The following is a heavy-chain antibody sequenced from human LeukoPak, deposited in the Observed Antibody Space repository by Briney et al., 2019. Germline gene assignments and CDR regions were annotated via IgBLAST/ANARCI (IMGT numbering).Heavy chain of an antibody. CDR1: GFTFSSYA. D-gene: IGHD3-10*01. J-gene: IGHJ4*02. V-gene: IGHV3-30-3*01. CDR2: ISYDGSNK. CDR3: ARGEGRYFDY. Sequence: GRSLRLSCAASGFTFSSYAMHWVRQAPGKGLEWVAVISYDGSNKYYADSVKGRFTISRDNSKNTLYLQMNSLRAEDTAVYYCARGEGRYFDYRGQGTLVTVSS.